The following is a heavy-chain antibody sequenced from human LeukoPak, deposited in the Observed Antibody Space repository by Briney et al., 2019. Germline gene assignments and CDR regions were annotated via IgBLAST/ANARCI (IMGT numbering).Heavy chain of an antibody. CDR1: GFTFSSYA. Sequence: PGGSLRLSCAASGFTFSSYAMSWVRQAPGKGLEWVSTISYSGGSTYYADSVKGRFAISRDSSKNTLYLQMNGLRGEDTAVYYCAKDDGGSPPDAFDIWGQGTLVTVSP. J-gene: IGHJ3*02. CDR3: AKDDGGSPPDAFDI. CDR2: ISYSGGST. D-gene: IGHD3-10*01. V-gene: IGHV3-23*01.